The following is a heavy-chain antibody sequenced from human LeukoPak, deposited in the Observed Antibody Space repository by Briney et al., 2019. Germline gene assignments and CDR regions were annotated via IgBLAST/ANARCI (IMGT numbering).Heavy chain of an antibody. CDR2: ISSSDSNI. CDR3: AKLLGGGDCYYCEAY. D-gene: IGHD2-21*02. Sequence: GGSLRLSCAASIFTLSRYEINWVPQAPGKGLEGVSYISSSDSNIYYEVSVKGRFTSSRDNAKNSLYLQMNSLRAEDTAVYYCAKLLGGGDCYYCEAYWGQGTLVTVSS. CDR1: IFTLSRYE. V-gene: IGHV3-48*03. J-gene: IGHJ4*02.